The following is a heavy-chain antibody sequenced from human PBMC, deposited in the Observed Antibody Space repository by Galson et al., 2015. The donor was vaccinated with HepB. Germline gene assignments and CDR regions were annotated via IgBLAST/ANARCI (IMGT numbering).Heavy chain of an antibody. Sequence: QSGAEVKKPGESLKISCKGSGYSFTSYWIGWVRQMPGKGLEWMGIIYPGDSDTRYSPSFQGQVTISADKSISTAYLQWSSLKASDTAMYYCARHSLGSSSWHNYYYGMDVWGQGTTVTVSS. J-gene: IGHJ6*02. CDR1: GYSFTSYW. CDR2: IYPGDSDT. V-gene: IGHV5-51*01. CDR3: ARHSLGSSSWHNYYYGMDV. D-gene: IGHD6-13*01.